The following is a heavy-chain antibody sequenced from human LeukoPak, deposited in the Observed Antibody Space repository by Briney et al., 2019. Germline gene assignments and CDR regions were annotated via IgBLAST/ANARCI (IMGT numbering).Heavy chain of an antibody. CDR2: ISSSGSTI. J-gene: IGHJ6*03. D-gene: IGHD3-9*01. Sequence: GGSLRLSCTASGFTFSSYCMSWVRQAPGKGLEWVSYISSSGSTIYYADSVKGRFTISRDNAKNSLYLQMNSLRAEDTAVYYCAKYYDILTGQYYMDVWGKGATVTISS. CDR1: GFTFSSYC. V-gene: IGHV3-48*03. CDR3: AKYYDILTGQYYMDV.